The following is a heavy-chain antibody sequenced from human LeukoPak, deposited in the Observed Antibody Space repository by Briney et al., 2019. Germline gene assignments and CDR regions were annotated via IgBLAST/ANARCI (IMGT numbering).Heavy chain of an antibody. CDR2: ISGSGGST. D-gene: IGHD5-18*01. J-gene: IGHJ4*02. CDR1: GFTFSSYA. V-gene: IGHV3-23*01. Sequence: PGGSLRLSCAASGFTFSSYAMSWVRQAPGKGLEWVSAISGSGGSTYYADSVKGRFTISRDNSKNTLYLQMNSLRAEDTAVYYCARGSPVRVAMAEFDYWGQGTLVTVSS. CDR3: ARGSPVRVAMAEFDY.